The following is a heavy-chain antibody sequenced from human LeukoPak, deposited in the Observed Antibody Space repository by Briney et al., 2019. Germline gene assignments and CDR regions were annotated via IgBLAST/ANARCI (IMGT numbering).Heavy chain of an antibody. D-gene: IGHD2-15*01. V-gene: IGHV4-59*02. CDR1: GGSVSGYY. CDR3: ARIHRYCSGGACYVLDN. Sequence: SETLSLTCVVSGGSVSGYYWGWIRQPLGRGLEWIGYVYYSGSTNYNPSFKSRITISVDTSRNQFSLQLSSVTAADTAVYYCARIHRYCSGGACYVLDNWGQGTLVAVSS. J-gene: IGHJ4*02. CDR2: VYYSGST.